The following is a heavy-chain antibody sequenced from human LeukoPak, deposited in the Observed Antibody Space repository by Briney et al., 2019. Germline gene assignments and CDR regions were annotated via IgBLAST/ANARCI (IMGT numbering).Heavy chain of an antibody. V-gene: IGHV3-23*01. D-gene: IGHD4-17*01. J-gene: IGHJ4*02. CDR1: GFTFSSYA. Sequence: GGSLRLSCAASGFTFSSYAMSWVRQAPGKGLEWVSAISGSGGSTYYADSVKGRFTISRDNSKNTLYLQMNSLRAEDTAVYYCAKDDYGDYVPLLNYWGQGTLVTVSS. CDR2: ISGSGGST. CDR3: AKDDYGDYVPLLNY.